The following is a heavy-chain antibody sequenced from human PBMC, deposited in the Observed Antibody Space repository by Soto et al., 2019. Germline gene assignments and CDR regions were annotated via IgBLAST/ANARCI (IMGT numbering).Heavy chain of an antibody. CDR3: ASLILSNPTGYYSRLTIGGYFDY. CDR1: GGSITTYY. V-gene: IGHV4-39*01. CDR2: IYYSGST. Sequence: SETLSLTCTVSGGSITTYYWGWIRQPPGKGLEWIGSIYYSGSTYYNPSLKSRVTISVDTSKNQFSLKLSSVTAADTAVYYCASLILSNPTGYYSRLTIGGYFDYWGQGTLVTVSS. D-gene: IGHD3-9*01. J-gene: IGHJ4*02.